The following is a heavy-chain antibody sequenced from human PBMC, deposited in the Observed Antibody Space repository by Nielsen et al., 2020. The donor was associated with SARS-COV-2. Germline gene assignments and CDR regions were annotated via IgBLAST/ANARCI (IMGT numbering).Heavy chain of an antibody. Sequence: ASVKVSCKASGYTFTSYGISWVRQAPGQGLEWMGIINPSGGSTSYAQKFQGRVTMTRDTSTSTVYMELSSLRSEDTAVYYCAKRPKTELGMDVWGQGTTVTVSS. J-gene: IGHJ6*02. CDR3: AKRPKTELGMDV. CDR2: INPSGGST. CDR1: GYTFTSYG. V-gene: IGHV1-46*01.